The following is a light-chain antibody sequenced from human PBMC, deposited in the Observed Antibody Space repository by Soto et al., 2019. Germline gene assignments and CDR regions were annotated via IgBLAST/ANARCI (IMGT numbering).Light chain of an antibody. Sequence: DIQLTQSPYFLSASVGDRVTITCRASHGLSSDLAWYQQKPGKAPKLLIYAASTLQSGGPSRFSGSGSGTEFTLTISSLQPEDFATDSCQQLNSYPITSSQGTRLAIK. V-gene: IGKV1-9*01. CDR2: AAS. CDR1: HGLSSD. CDR3: QQLNSYPIT. J-gene: IGKJ5*01.